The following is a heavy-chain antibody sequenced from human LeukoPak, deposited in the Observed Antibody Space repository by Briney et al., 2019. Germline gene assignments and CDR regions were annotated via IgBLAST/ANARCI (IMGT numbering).Heavy chain of an antibody. CDR2: IYYIGST. D-gene: IGHD6-19*01. Sequence: PSETLSLTCTVSGGSISSYYWSWIRQPPGKGLEWIGYIYYIGSTNYNPSLRGRATISVDTSNNQFYLKLSSVTAADTAVYYCARRGYSSGSNWFDPWGQGTLVTVSS. CDR1: GGSISSYY. J-gene: IGHJ5*02. V-gene: IGHV4-59*08. CDR3: ARRGYSSGSNWFDP.